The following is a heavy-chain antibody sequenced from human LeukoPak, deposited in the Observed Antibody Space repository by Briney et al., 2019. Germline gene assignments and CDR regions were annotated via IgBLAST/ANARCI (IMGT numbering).Heavy chain of an antibody. CDR3: AKDSYSKGDY. J-gene: IGHJ4*02. D-gene: IGHD5-18*01. CDR1: GFTFSYHW. CDR2: IKNDGTVK. V-gene: IGHV3-7*01. Sequence: GGSLRLSCAASGFTFSYHWMTWFRQAPGKGLEWVANIKNDGTVKNYVDSVKGRFTISRDNAKNSLHLQMNSLRAEDTGVYYCAKDSYSKGDYWGQGVLVTVSS.